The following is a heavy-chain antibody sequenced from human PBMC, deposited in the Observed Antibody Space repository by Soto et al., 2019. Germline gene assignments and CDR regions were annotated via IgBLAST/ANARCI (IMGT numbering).Heavy chain of an antibody. CDR3: ARDPSPDSSGWYLVFDY. D-gene: IGHD6-19*01. V-gene: IGHV1-69*01. CDR2: IIPIFGTA. CDR1: GGTFSSYA. Sequence: QVQLVQSGAEVKKPGSSVKVSCKASGGTFSSYAISWVRQAPGQGLEWMGGIIPIFGTANYAQKLQGRVTITADESTSTAYMELSSLRSEDTAVYYCARDPSPDSSGWYLVFDYWGQGTLVTVSS. J-gene: IGHJ4*02.